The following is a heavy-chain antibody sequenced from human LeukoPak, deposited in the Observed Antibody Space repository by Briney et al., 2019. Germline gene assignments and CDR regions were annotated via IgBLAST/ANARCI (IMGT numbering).Heavy chain of an antibody. Sequence: GESLKISCKGSGYSFTSYWIGWVSQMPGKGLEWMGIIYPGDSDTRYSPSFQGQVTISADKSISTAYLQWSGLKASDTAMYYCARAGFDWSQPGAFDIWGQGTMVTVSS. CDR2: IYPGDSDT. CDR3: ARAGFDWSQPGAFDI. D-gene: IGHD3-9*01. CDR1: GYSFTSYW. J-gene: IGHJ3*02. V-gene: IGHV5-51*01.